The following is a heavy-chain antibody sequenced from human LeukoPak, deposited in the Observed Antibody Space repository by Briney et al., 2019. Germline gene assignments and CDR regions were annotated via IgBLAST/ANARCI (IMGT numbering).Heavy chain of an antibody. CDR3: ARDSPPIHYDSSGYYTNWFDP. D-gene: IGHD3-22*01. V-gene: IGHV1-46*01. CDR1: GYTFTSYY. J-gene: IGHJ5*02. Sequence: ASVKVSCKASGYTFTSYYMHWVRQAPGQGLEWMGIINPSGGSTSYAQKFQGRVTMTRDMSTSTVYMELSSLRSEDTAVYYCARDSPPIHYDSSGYYTNWFDPWGQGTLVTVSS. CDR2: INPSGGST.